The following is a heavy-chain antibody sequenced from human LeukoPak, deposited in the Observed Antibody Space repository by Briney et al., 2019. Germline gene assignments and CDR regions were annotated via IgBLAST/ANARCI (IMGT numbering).Heavy chain of an antibody. Sequence: GGSLRLSCAASGFTFSSSAMSWVRQAPGKGLEWVSTISGSGDRTYYADSVKGRFTISRDNSKNTLYLQMNSLRAEDTAVYYCARILVYGSGAEAFDYWGQGTLVTVSS. CDR1: GFTFSSSA. CDR2: ISGSGDRT. V-gene: IGHV3-23*01. D-gene: IGHD3-10*01. CDR3: ARILVYGSGAEAFDY. J-gene: IGHJ4*02.